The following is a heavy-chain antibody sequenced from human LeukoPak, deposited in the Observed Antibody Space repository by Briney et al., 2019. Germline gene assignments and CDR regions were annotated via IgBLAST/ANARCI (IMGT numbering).Heavy chain of an antibody. CDR3: EGERGDAFDV. Sequence: GGSLRLSCAASGFTFSSYWMNWVRQAPGQGLEWVANIKHDASEIYYVDSVKGRFTISRDNAENSLYLQMKNLRAEDTAVYYCEGERGDAFDVWGQGTMVTVSS. J-gene: IGHJ3*01. CDR1: GFTFSSYW. CDR2: IKHDASEI. V-gene: IGHV3-7*01.